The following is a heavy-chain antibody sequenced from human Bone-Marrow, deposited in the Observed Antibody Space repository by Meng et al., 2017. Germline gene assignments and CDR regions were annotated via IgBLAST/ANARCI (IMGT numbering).Heavy chain of an antibody. Sequence: QVSLQRCGAGLLKHSVTLSLTCAVYGGSFSDYYWSWIRQPPGKGLEWIGEINHSGSTNYNPSLESRATISVDTSQNNLSLKLSSVTAADSAVYYCARGPTTMAHDFDYWGQGTLVTVPS. CDR2: INHSGST. CDR1: GGSFSDYY. D-gene: IGHD4-11*01. CDR3: ARGPTTMAHDFDY. V-gene: IGHV4-34*01. J-gene: IGHJ4*02.